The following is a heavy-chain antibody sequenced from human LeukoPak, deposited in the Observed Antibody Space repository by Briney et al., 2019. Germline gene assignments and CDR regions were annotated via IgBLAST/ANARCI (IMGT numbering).Heavy chain of an antibody. J-gene: IGHJ4*02. Sequence: PGGSLRLSCAASGFTFSSYSMNWVRQAPGKGLEWVSYISSSSSTIYYADSVKGRFTISRDNAKNSLYLQMNSLRAEDTAVYYCARDPSVLRFLERPGPREFFFDYWGQGTLVTVSS. CDR3: ARDPSVLRFLERPGPREFFFDY. CDR1: GFTFSSYS. CDR2: ISSSSSTI. V-gene: IGHV3-48*01. D-gene: IGHD3-3*01.